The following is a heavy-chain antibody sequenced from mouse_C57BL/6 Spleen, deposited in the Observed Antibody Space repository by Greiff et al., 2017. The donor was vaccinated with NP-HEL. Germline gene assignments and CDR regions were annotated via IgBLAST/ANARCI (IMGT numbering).Heavy chain of an antibody. CDR3: ARSYGSSYRCFDD. CDR2: IYPGGGYT. Sequence: VQLQQSGAELVRPGTSVKMSCKASGYTFTNYWIGWAKQRPGQGLEWIGDIYPGGGYTNYNEKFKGKATLTADKSSSTAYMQFSSLTSEDSAIYYCARSYGSSYRCFDDWGTGTTVTVSS. CDR1: GYTFTNYW. V-gene: IGHV1-63*01. J-gene: IGHJ1*03. D-gene: IGHD1-1*01.